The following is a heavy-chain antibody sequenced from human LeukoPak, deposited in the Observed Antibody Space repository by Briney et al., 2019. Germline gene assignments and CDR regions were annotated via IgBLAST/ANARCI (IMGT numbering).Heavy chain of an antibody. J-gene: IGHJ4*02. CDR2: IRYDGSNK. V-gene: IGHV3-30*02. D-gene: IGHD2-2*01. CDR1: GFTFSSYG. Sequence: GGSLRLSCAASGFTFSSYGMHWVRQAPGKGLEWVAFIRYDGSNKYYADSVKGRFTISRDNSKNTLYLQMNSLRAEDTAVYYCAKVPRASGMLPATEETLDYWGQGTLVTVSS. CDR3: AKVPRASGMLPATEETLDY.